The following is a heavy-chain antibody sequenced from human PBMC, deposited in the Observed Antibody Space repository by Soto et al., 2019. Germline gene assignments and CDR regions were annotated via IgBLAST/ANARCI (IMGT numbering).Heavy chain of an antibody. D-gene: IGHD2-2*01. J-gene: IGHJ6*03. CDR3: AKDFDCSSTSCYPSGYYYYMDV. V-gene: IGHV3-23*01. Sequence: VGSLRLSCAASGFTFSSYAMSWVRQAPGKGLEWVSAISGSGGSTYYADSVKGRFTISRDNSKNTLYLQMNSLRAEDTAVYYCAKDFDCSSTSCYPSGYYYYMDVWGKGTTVTVSS. CDR2: ISGSGGST. CDR1: GFTFSSYA.